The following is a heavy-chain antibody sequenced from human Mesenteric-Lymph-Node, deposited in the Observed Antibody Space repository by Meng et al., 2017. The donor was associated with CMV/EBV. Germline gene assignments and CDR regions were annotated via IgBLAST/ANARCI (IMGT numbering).Heavy chain of an antibody. D-gene: IGHD6-19*01. J-gene: IGHJ4*02. Sequence: GGSLRLSCAASGFTFSDYEMKWVRQAPGKGLEWVSYISNTAATIHYADSVKGRFTISRDNAKNSLFLQMNSLRAEDTAVYYCASPAVAGFDYWGQGTLVTVSS. CDR1: GFTFSDYE. CDR2: ISNTAATI. V-gene: IGHV3-48*03. CDR3: ASPAVAGFDY.